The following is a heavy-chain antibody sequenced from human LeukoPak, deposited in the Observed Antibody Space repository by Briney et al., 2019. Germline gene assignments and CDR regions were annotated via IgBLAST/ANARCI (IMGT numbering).Heavy chain of an antibody. CDR3: ARGYTVGFDR. V-gene: IGHV3-53*01. Sequence: GGSLRLSCAASGFTVSGNYMSWVRQAPGKGLEWVSVIYSGGDTYNADSVKGRFTVSRDSSKNTVFLQMNSLRVEDTAVYFCARGYTVGFDRWGQGTLVTVSS. CDR2: IYSGGDT. J-gene: IGHJ5*02. D-gene: IGHD1-14*01. CDR1: GFTVSGNY.